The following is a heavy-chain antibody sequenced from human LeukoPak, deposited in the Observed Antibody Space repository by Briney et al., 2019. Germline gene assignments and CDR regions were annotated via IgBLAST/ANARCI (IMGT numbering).Heavy chain of an antibody. J-gene: IGHJ4*02. CDR2: IKKDGSEK. V-gene: IGHV3-7*01. D-gene: IGHD4-17*01. CDR3: ACLRGPSDY. Sequence: GGSLRLSCAASGFTFSRYSMNWVRQAPGKGLEWVANIKKDGSEKYYVDSVKGRFTISRDNTKNSLYLQMDSLTADDTAVYFCACLRGPSDYWGQGTLVTVSS. CDR1: GFTFSRYS.